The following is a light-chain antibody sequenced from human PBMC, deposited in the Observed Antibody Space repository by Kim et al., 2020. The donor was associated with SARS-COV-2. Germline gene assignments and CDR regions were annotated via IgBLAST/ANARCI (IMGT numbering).Light chain of an antibody. Sequence: GQRVTISCSGSSSNSKENYVYWYQQLPGAAPKLLISSDNRRPSGVPDRLSGSKSGTSASLAISGLRSEDEADYYCAAWDDSLSGWVFGGGTQLTVL. V-gene: IGLV1-47*02. CDR1: SSNSKENY. CDR3: AAWDDSLSGWV. CDR2: SDN. J-gene: IGLJ3*02.